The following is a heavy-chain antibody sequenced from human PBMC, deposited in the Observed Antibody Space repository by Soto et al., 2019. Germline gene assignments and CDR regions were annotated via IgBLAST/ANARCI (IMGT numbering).Heavy chain of an antibody. CDR2: IYYSGST. CDR1: GGSISSYY. Sequence: SETLSLTCTVSGGSISSYYWSWIRQPPGKGLEWIGYIYYSGSTNYNPSLKSRVTISVDTSKNQFSLRLSSVTAADTAVYYCARGLYDSSGYYFYYFDYWGQGTLVTVSS. V-gene: IGHV4-59*01. CDR3: ARGLYDSSGYYFYYFDY. J-gene: IGHJ4*02. D-gene: IGHD3-22*01.